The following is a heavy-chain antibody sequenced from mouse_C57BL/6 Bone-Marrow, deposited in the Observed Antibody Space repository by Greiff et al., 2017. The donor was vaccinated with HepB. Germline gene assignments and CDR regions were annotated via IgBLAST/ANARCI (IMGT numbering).Heavy chain of an antibody. CDR2: ISNGGGST. Sequence: EVKVEESGGGLVQPGGSLKLSCAASGFTFSDYYMYWVRQTPEKRLEWVAYISNGGGSTYYPDTVKGRFTISRDNAKNTLYLQMSRLKSEETAMYYCARLDYGSSLSAMDYWGQGTSVTVSS. CDR3: ARLDYGSSLSAMDY. D-gene: IGHD1-1*01. CDR1: GFTFSDYY. V-gene: IGHV5-12*01. J-gene: IGHJ4*01.